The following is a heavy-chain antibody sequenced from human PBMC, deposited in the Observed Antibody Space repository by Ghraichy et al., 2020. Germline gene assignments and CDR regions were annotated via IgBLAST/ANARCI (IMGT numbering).Heavy chain of an antibody. D-gene: IGHD5-12*01. CDR1: GFTFSNHG. J-gene: IGHJ6*02. CDR2: ISYDGMKK. V-gene: IGHV3-30*18. Sequence: GGSLRLSCAASGFTFSNHGMHWVRQAPGKGLVWVAVISYDGMKKDYADSVKGRFTISRDNSKNTLNLQMNSLRAEDTAVYYCAKELGAYSDYDILRGYYGMNFFAQATMVTVSS. CDR3: AKELGAYSDYDILRGYYGMNF.